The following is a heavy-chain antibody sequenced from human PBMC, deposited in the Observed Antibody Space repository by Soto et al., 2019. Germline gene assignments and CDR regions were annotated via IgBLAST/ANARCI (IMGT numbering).Heavy chain of an antibody. V-gene: IGHV3-48*02. Sequence: GGSLRLSCAASGFTFSSYSMHWVRQAPGKGLEWVSYISSSSSTIYYADSVKVRFTISRDNAKNSLYLQMNSLRDEDTAVYYCARDRYSGSIYDFGYGGQGTLVTVSS. CDR1: GFTFSSYS. CDR3: ARDRYSGSIYDFGY. J-gene: IGHJ4*02. CDR2: ISSSSSTI. D-gene: IGHD1-26*01.